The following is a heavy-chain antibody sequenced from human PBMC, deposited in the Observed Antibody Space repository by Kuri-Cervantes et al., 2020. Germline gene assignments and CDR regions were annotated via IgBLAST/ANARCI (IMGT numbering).Heavy chain of an antibody. J-gene: IGHJ5*02. CDR3: ASYYSSSS. V-gene: IGHV3-23*01. CDR2: SGNGGGT. Sequence: GESLKISCAASGFTFSSYAMSWVRQAPGKGLEWVSTSGNGGGTYYADSVKGRFSISRDNSKNTLYLQMNSLRAEDTAVYYCASYYSSSSWGQGTLVTVSS. CDR1: GFTFSSYA. D-gene: IGHD6-6*01.